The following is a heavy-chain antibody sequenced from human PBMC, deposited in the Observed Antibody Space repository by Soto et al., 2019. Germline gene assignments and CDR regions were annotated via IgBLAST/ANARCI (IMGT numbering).Heavy chain of an antibody. CDR2: INSDGSHT. Sequence: EVQLVESGGGLVQPGGSLRLSCAASGFTFFAYWIHWVRQVPGKGLVWVSRINSDGSHTSYADSVRGRFTISRDNSKNTVYLQMNSLTAEDTAVYYCAKEGDYGDYPDENWFDSWGQGSLVTVS. D-gene: IGHD4-17*01. J-gene: IGHJ5*01. CDR1: GFTFFAYW. CDR3: AKEGDYGDYPDENWFDS. V-gene: IGHV3-74*01.